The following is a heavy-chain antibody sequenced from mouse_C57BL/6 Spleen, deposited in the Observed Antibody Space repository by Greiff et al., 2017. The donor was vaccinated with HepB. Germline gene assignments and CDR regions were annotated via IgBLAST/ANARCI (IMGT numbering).Heavy chain of an antibody. V-gene: IGHV7-3*01. Sequence: DVMLVESGGGLVQPGGSLSLSCAASGFTFTDYYMSWVRQPPGKALEWLGFIRNKANGYTTAYSASVKGRFTISSDNSQSILYLQMNALRAEDSATYYCARWGGSSSYAMDYWGQGTSVTVSS. J-gene: IGHJ4*01. CDR2: IRNKANGYTT. CDR3: ARWGGSSSYAMDY. CDR1: GFTFTDYY. D-gene: IGHD1-1*01.